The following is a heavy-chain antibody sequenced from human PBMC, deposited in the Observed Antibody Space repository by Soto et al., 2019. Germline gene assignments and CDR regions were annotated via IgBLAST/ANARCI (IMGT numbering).Heavy chain of an antibody. CDR3: ARGQPGEDFWSGRFDY. CDR2: INPSVGTT. J-gene: IGHJ4*02. V-gene: IGHV1-46*01. Sequence: QVRLVQSGAEVKRPGASVTLSCRATGYTFSIHYIHWVRQAPGQGLEWMGIINPSVGTTSYAQRFQGRVTLTRDTSTTTVFMDLSGLTSEDTAVYYCARGQPGEDFWSGRFDYWGQGTLVTVSS. CDR1: GYTFSIHY. D-gene: IGHD3-3*01.